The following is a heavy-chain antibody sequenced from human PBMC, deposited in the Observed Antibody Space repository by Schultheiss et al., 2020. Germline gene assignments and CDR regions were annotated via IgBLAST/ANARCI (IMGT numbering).Heavy chain of an antibody. V-gene: IGHV3-21*01. CDR2: ISSSSSYI. CDR3: ARADYDYIWGSYRPFDY. CDR1: GFTFSSYA. D-gene: IGHD3-16*02. J-gene: IGHJ4*02. Sequence: GESLKISCAASGFTFSSYAMSWVRQAPGKGLEWVSSISSSSSYIYYADSVKGRFTISRDNAKNSLYLQMNSLRAEDTAVYYCARADYDYIWGSYRPFDYWGQGTLVTVSS.